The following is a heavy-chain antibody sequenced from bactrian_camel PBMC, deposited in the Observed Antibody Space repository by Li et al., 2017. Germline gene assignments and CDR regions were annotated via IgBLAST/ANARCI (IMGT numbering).Heavy chain of an antibody. CDR2: LYSDGSNT. V-gene: IGHV3-2*01. J-gene: IGHJ6*01. CDR1: GFTFSGYY. Sequence: HVQLVESGGRLVQPGGSLRLSCAASGFTFSGYYMSWVRQAPGKGLEWLSMLYSDGSNTYYADSVKGRFTISRDNAKNTVYLQMNSLKSEDTALYYCATQRQGELRTKADFGYWGQGTQVTVS. CDR3: ATQRQGELRTKADFGY.